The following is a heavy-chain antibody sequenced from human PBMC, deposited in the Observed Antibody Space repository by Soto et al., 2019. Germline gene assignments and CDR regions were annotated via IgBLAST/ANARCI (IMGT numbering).Heavy chain of an antibody. J-gene: IGHJ1*01. D-gene: IGHD4-17*01. V-gene: IGHV1-69*13. CDR1: GGTFSSYA. Sequence: GASVKVSCKASGGTFSSYALNWVRQAPGQGLEWMGGIIPIFKTTNYAQKFQGRVTITAEESTSTAYMELSGLRSDDTAVFYCALYSTLTSFEEVPRGSAEYFHHWGQVPLVTVSS. CDR2: IIPIFKTT. CDR3: ALYSTLTSFEEVPRGSAEYFHH.